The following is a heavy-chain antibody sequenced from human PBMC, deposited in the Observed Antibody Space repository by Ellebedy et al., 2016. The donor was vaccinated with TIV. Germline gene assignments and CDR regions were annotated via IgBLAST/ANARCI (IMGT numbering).Heavy chain of an antibody. CDR2: VYHSGST. Sequence: MPSETLSLTCTVSGYSISSGYYWGWIRQPPGKGLEWIGSVYHSGSTYYNPSLESRVTISVDTSKNQFSLKLTSVTAADTAVYYCGRDFSARATLHWGQGTLVTVSS. D-gene: IGHD6-6*01. CDR3: GRDFSARATLH. J-gene: IGHJ4*02. V-gene: IGHV4-38-2*02. CDR1: GYSISSGYY.